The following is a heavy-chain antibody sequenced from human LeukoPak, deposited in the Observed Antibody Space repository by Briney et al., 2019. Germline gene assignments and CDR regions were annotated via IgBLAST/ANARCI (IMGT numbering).Heavy chain of an antibody. Sequence: PSETLSLTCTVSGGSINNYYWSWIRQPPGKGLEWIGYIHYSGTTNYNPSLKSRVSISVDTSKNQFSLNLRSVTAADTAVYYCARQLGQWGLLLVFDIWGPGTMVTVSS. CDR1: GGSINNYY. D-gene: IGHD1-26*01. CDR3: ARQLGQWGLLLVFDI. CDR2: IHYSGTT. V-gene: IGHV4-59*08. J-gene: IGHJ3*02.